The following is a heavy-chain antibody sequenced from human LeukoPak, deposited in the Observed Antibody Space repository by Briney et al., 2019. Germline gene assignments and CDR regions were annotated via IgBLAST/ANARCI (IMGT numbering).Heavy chain of an antibody. CDR2: ISGSGAST. CDR1: GFTFSSHA. V-gene: IGHV3-23*01. Sequence: QTGGSLRLSCAASGFTFSSHAMSWVRQAPGKGLEWVSAISGSGASTYYADSVKGRFTISRDNFKNTLYLQMNSLRAEDTAVYYCAKDLKHQLISYYFDYWGQGTLVTVSS. D-gene: IGHD6-13*01. J-gene: IGHJ4*02. CDR3: AKDLKHQLISYYFDY.